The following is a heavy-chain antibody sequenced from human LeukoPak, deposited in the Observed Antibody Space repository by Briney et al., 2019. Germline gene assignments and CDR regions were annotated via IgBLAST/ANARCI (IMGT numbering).Heavy chain of an antibody. CDR1: GFTFSTYT. Sequence: GESLTLSCAASGFTFSTYTMNWVRQAPGKGLEWVSSISSSSSYIYYADSVKGRFTISRDNAKNSLYLQMNSLRAEDTAVYYCASHIGDGYNTQAHWGQGTLVTVSS. J-gene: IGHJ4*02. D-gene: IGHD5-24*01. CDR3: ASHIGDGYNTQAH. CDR2: ISSSSSYI. V-gene: IGHV3-21*01.